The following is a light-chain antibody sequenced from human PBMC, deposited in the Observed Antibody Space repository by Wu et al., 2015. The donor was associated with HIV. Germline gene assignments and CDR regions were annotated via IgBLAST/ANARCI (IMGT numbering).Light chain of an antibody. CDR3: QQANDFPPT. J-gene: IGKJ1*01. Sequence: ILMTQSPSSVSASVGDKITITCRASQDVSSALAWYQQKPGKAPKLLIYSISSLESGVPSRFSGSGSGTEFSLTISSLQPDDFAVYFCQQANDFPPTFGQGTKVDIK. V-gene: IGKV1-12*01. CDR2: SIS. CDR1: QDVSSA.